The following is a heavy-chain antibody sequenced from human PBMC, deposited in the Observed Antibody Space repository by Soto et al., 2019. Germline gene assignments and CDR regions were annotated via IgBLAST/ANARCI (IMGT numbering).Heavy chain of an antibody. J-gene: IGHJ4*02. CDR1: GFTFSSYA. V-gene: IGHV3-23*01. Sequence: VQLLESGGGLVQPGGSLTLSRAASGFTFSSYAMSWVRQAPGKGLEWVSAISGGGNDRFYADSVKGRFTISRDNSRNTLYLHMHSLTAEDTAVHYCARSLFIAATDTEPFDSWGQGTLVTVSS. D-gene: IGHD6-13*01. CDR2: ISGGGNDR. CDR3: ARSLFIAATDTEPFDS.